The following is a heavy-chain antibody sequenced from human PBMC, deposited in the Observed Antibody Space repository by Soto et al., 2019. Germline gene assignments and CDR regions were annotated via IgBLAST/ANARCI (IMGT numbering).Heavy chain of an antibody. CDR3: AADATAWQQMVPSDY. J-gene: IGHJ4*02. V-gene: IGHV1-58*01. CDR1: GVTFTSSA. D-gene: IGHD2-8*01. Sequence: SVKVSCRASGVTFTSSAFQWVRQARGRRLEWIGWIAVGSGYPTYAQRFQDRVTLTRDMSTATTYMELSRLTSEDTAIHYCAADATAWQQMVPSDYWGQGTLVTVSS. CDR2: IAVGSGYP.